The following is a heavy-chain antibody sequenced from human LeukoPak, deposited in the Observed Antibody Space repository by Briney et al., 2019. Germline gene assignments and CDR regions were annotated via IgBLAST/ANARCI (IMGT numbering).Heavy chain of an antibody. V-gene: IGHV4-59*01. CDR3: ARDNYYDSSGYYVGAFDI. Sequence: SETLSLTCTVSGGSISSYYWSWIRQPPGKGLEWIGYIYYSGSTNYSPSLKSRVTISVDTSKNQFSLKLSSVTAADTAVYYCARDNYYDSSGYYVGAFDIWGQGTMVTVSS. CDR2: IYYSGST. CDR1: GGSISSYY. J-gene: IGHJ3*02. D-gene: IGHD3-22*01.